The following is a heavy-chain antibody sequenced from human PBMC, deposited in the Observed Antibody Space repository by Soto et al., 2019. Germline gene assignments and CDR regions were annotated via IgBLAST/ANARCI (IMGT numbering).Heavy chain of an antibody. CDR3: ARGFVETAMAFDY. CDR2: IHYSGST. Sequence: QVQLQESGPGLVKPSQTLSLACSVSGASIHSGGYFWSWIRQLPGKGLEWIGYIHYSGSTYYNPSLKSRVVMSMDTSKNDFSLKLSSATAADTAVFYCARGFVETAMAFDYWGQGALVTVSS. J-gene: IGHJ4*02. D-gene: IGHD5-18*01. V-gene: IGHV4-31*03. CDR1: GASIHSGGYF.